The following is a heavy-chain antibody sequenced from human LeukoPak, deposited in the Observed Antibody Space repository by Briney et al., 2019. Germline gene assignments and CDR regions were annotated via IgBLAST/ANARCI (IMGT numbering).Heavy chain of an antibody. CDR2: ISGSGGRT. CDR1: GFTFSSYA. J-gene: IGHJ4*02. V-gene: IGHV3-23*01. CDR3: AKDRARITMIVVVTNFDY. Sequence: GGSLRLSCAASGFTFSSYAMSWVRQAPRQELEWVSAISGSGGRTYYADSVKGLFTISRDNSKNTLYLQMNSLRAEDTAVYYCAKDRARITMIVVVTNFDYWGQGTLVTVSS. D-gene: IGHD3-22*01.